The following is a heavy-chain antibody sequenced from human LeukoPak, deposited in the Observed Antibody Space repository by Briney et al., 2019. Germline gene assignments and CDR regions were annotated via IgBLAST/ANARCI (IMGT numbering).Heavy chain of an antibody. Sequence: AASLKVSCKASGGTFSSYAISWVRQAPRQGLEWMGKIIPTLGIANYAKKFEGRVTITADKSTSTAYMEVSSLRSEDTAVYYCARDRVMGYDILTGYYPYYYYGMDVWGQGTTVTVSS. CDR1: GGTFSSYA. CDR3: ARDRVMGYDILTGYYPYYYYGMDV. CDR2: IIPTLGIA. V-gene: IGHV1-69*04. J-gene: IGHJ6*02. D-gene: IGHD3-9*01.